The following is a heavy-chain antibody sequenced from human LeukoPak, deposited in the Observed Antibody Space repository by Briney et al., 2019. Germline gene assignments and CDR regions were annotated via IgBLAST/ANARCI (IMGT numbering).Heavy chain of an antibody. CDR1: GFTFSNAW. Sequence: GGSLRLSCAASGFTFSNAWMSWVRQAPGKGLEWVGRIKRKTDGGTTDYAAPVKGRFTIPRDDSKNTLYLQMNSLKTEDTAVYYCTTYSVTASLDPWGQGTLVTVSS. CDR2: IKRKTDGGTT. CDR3: TTYSVTASLDP. J-gene: IGHJ5*02. V-gene: IGHV3-15*01. D-gene: IGHD2-21*01.